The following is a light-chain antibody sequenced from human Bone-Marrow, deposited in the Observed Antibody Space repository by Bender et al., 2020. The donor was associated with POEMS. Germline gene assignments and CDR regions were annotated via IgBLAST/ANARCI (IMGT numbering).Light chain of an antibody. CDR3: CSYTTSGTLV. V-gene: IGLV2-14*03. Sequence: QAALTQSASVSGSPGQSITISCTGASTDVGDYDYVSWYQQHPGTAPKLMIYDVFTRPSGVSPRFSGSKSGNTASLTISGLQAEDEALYFCCSYTTSGTLVFGGGTKLTVL. CDR2: DVF. CDR1: STDVGDYDY. J-gene: IGLJ2*01.